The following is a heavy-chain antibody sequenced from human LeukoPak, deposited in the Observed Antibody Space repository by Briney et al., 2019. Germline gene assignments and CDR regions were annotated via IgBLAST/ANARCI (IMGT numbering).Heavy chain of an antibody. CDR1: GYTFTNYA. V-gene: IGHV1-18*01. Sequence: ASVKVSCKTSGYTFTNYAMSWVRQAPGQGLEWMGWISAYNGNTKSAHKFQGRVTVTSDTSTNTAYMELRSLRSDDTAIYYCARDFMGHSYGEHFFDFWGQGTLVTVSA. CDR2: ISAYNGNT. J-gene: IGHJ4*02. CDR3: ARDFMGHSYGEHFFDF. D-gene: IGHD5-18*01.